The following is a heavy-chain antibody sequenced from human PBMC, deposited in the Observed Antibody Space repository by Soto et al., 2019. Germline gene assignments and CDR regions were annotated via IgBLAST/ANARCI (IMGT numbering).Heavy chain of an antibody. CDR3: ARPDYTQDVWYHTYDI. D-gene: IGHD3-3*01. V-gene: IGHV1-2*02. J-gene: IGHJ3*02. CDR2: INPNSGGT. Sequence: ASVKVSCKASGYTFTGYYMHWVRQAPGQGLEWMGWINPNSGGTNYAQKFQGRVTMTRDTSISTAYMELSRLRSDDTAMYYCARPDYTQDVWYHTYDIWGQGTMVTVSS. CDR1: GYTFTGYY.